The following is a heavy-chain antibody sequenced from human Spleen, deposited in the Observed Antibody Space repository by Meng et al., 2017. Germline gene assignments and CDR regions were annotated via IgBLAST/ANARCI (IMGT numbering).Heavy chain of an antibody. J-gene: IGHJ4*02. D-gene: IGHD3-22*01. CDR2: INHSGST. V-gene: IGHV4-34*01. Sequence: SETLSLTCAVYGGSFSGYYWSWIRQPPGKGLEWIGEINHSGSTNYNPSLKSRVTISVDTSKNQFSLKLSSVTAADTAVYHCARARLGKYYYDSSGYYSYWGQGTLVTVSS. CDR1: GGSFSGYY. CDR3: ARARLGKYYYDSSGYYSY.